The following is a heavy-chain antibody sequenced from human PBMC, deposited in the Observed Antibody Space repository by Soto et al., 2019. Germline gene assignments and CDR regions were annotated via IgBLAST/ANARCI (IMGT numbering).Heavy chain of an antibody. J-gene: IGHJ4*02. D-gene: IGHD1-20*01. CDR1: GFTFSNAW. CDR3: ATKRTGITTIGPGY. CDR2: IKSKTDGGTT. Sequence: EVQLVESGGALVKPGGSLRLYCAASGFTFSNAWMSWVRQAPGKGLEWVGRIKSKTDGGTTDYAAAVEGRFTISREDSKNTVYLQMDSLKTEDTAVYYYATKRTGITTIGPGYWGQGTLVTVSS. V-gene: IGHV3-15*02.